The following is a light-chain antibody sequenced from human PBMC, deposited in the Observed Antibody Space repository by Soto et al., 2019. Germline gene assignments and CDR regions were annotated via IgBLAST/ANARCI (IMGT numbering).Light chain of an antibody. Sequence: QSVLTQPPSVSGAPGQRVTISCTGSSSNIGAGYYVHWYQQPPGTAPKLMIYEVSKRPSGVPDRFSGSKSGNTASLTISGLQAADEADYYCSLYTSENAYVFGTGTKV. CDR2: EVS. CDR3: SLYTSENAYV. V-gene: IGLV1-40*01. CDR1: SSNIGAGYY. J-gene: IGLJ1*01.